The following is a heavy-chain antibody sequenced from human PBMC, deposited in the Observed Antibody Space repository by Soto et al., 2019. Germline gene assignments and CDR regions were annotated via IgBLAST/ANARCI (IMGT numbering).Heavy chain of an antibody. CDR1: GDSITSESYY. J-gene: IGHJ4*02. CDR3: ARLILRMATLRVTFDY. D-gene: IGHD5-18*01. V-gene: IGHV4-39*01. Sequence: QLQLQETGPGLVRPSETLSLTCTISGDSITSESYYWGWIRQPSGKGLEWIGNIYHNGNTYSNPSLKSRVTISGDTSKNQFSLEVRSVTAADTAVYYCARLILRMATLRVTFDYWGQGIQVTVSS. CDR2: IYHNGNT.